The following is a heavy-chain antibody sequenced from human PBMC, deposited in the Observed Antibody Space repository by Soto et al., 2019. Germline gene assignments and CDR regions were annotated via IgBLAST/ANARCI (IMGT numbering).Heavy chain of an antibody. Sequence: PSGSLSLSCAASGGSIWICVLGGWVQKPPGKGLEGSGEIYHSGSTNYNPSLKSRVTISVDKSKNQFSLKLSSVTAADTAVYYCARALHTSLLGVGTAYYYYGMDVWGQGTTVTVSS. CDR3: ARALHTSLLGVGTAYYYYGMDV. D-gene: IGHD2-21*02. V-gene: IGHV4-4*02. J-gene: IGHJ6*02. CDR2: IYHSGST. CDR1: GGSIWICVL.